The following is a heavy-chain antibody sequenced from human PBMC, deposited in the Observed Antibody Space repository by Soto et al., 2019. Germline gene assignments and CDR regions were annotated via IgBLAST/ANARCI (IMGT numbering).Heavy chain of an antibody. Sequence: EVQLVESGGGLVQPGGSIRLSCEASGFTFRNYDMHWVRQGTGKGLGWVSGISAAGDPDYADSVEGRFTISREKAQNSFFLQMNSLRVGDTAVYYCARTDRDFYGVDVWGQGTTVIVSS. V-gene: IGHV3-13*05. CDR3: ARTDRDFYGVDV. J-gene: IGHJ6*02. CDR2: ISAAGDP. CDR1: GFTFRNYD.